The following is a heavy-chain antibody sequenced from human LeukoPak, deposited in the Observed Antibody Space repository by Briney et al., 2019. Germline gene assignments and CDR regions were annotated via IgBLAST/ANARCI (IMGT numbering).Heavy chain of an antibody. CDR3: ASPSKLVISRGGFDI. CDR1: GAAFSNTTNY. V-gene: IGHV4-39*01. J-gene: IGHJ3*02. CDR2: IYFSET. D-gene: IGHD3-22*01. Sequence: WGSLSLTCTASGAAFSNTTNYWAWIPQPPGKELESIMSIYFSETKYNPSLKSRITISGDTSKNQFSLKLSSVTAADTAVYYCASPSKLVISRGGFDIWGQGTMVTVSA.